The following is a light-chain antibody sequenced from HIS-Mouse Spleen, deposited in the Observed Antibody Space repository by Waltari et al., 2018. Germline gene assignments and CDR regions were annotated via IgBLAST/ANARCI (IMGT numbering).Light chain of an antibody. CDR2: KDS. Sequence: SYELTQPSSLSVSPGQTARITCSGDVLAKKYARWFQQKPGQAPVLGIYKDSERPSGLPERFSGSSSGTTVTLTISGAQVEDEADYYCYSAADNNLGVFGGGTKLTVL. CDR1: VLAKKY. J-gene: IGLJ3*02. V-gene: IGLV3-27*01. CDR3: YSAADNNLGV.